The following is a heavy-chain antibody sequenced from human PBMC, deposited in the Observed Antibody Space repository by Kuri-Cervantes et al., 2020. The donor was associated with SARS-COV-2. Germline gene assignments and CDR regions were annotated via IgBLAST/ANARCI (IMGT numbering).Heavy chain of an antibody. D-gene: IGHD2-15*01. CDR1: GFTFSTNW. CDR3: ARDNELLNRPPYYYGMDV. CDR2: VKQDGSEN. J-gene: IGHJ6*02. Sequence: GGSLRLSCAVSGFTFSTNWMTWVRQAPGKGLEWVASVKQDGSENYYVDSVKGRFTISRDNAKNSLYLQMNSLRAEDTAVYYCARDNELLNRPPYYYGMDVWGQGTTVTVSS. V-gene: IGHV3-7*01.